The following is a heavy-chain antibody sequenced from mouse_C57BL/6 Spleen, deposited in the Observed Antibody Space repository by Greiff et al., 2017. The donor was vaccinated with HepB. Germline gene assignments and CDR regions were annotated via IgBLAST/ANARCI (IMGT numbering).Heavy chain of an antibody. Sequence: EVMLVESEGGLVQPGSSMKLSCTASGFTFSDYYMAWVRQVPEKGLEWVANINYDGSSTYYLDSLKSRFIISRDNAKNILYLQMSSLKSEDTATYYCAKLGRRWYFDVWGTGTTVTVSS. J-gene: IGHJ1*03. CDR1: GFTFSDYY. CDR3: AKLGRRWYFDV. CDR2: INYDGSST. D-gene: IGHD4-1*01. V-gene: IGHV5-16*01.